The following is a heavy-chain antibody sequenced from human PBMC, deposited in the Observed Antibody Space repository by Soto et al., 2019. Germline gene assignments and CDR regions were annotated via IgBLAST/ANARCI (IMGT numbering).Heavy chain of an antibody. CDR1: GDSVSSNSAA. CDR2: TYYRSKWYN. Sequence: KQSQTLSLTCAISGDSVSSNSAAWNWIRQSPSRGLEWLGRTYYRSKWYNDYAVSVKSRITINSDTSKNQFSLQLNSVTPEDTALYYCARDRYYYVSSGYYYYYYDMDVWGKGTTVTVSS. D-gene: IGHD3-22*01. CDR3: ARDRYYYVSSGYYYYYYDMDV. V-gene: IGHV6-1*01. J-gene: IGHJ6*03.